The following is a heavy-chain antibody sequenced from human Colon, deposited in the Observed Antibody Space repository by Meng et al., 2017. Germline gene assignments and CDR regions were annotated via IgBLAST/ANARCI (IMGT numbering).Heavy chain of an antibody. D-gene: IGHD1-26*01. J-gene: IGHJ4*02. Sequence: QVQLQESGPGLVQPSQTLSLTCTVSGGSISSGDYYWSWIRQPPGKGLEWIGYASTNYNPSLKSRVTISVDTSKNQFSLRLTSVTAADTAVYYCARDHMGSLDYWGQGILVTVFS. V-gene: IGHV4-30-4*01. CDR2: AST. CDR3: ARDHMGSLDY. CDR1: GGSISSGDYY.